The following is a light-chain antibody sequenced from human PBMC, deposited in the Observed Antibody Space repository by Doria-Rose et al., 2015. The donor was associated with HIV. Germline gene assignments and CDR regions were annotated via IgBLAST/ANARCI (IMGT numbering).Light chain of an antibody. V-gene: IGKV1-39*01. CDR1: QTVNTY. CDR2: AAS. CDR3: QQTYSSPQWT. Sequence: PSSLSASIGDRVTITCRASQTVNTYLNWFQQEPGKAPKLLIYAASRLQSGVPSRFSGSGSGTDFTLTISGLQPGGFATYYCQQTYSSPQWTVGQGTKVE. J-gene: IGKJ1*01.